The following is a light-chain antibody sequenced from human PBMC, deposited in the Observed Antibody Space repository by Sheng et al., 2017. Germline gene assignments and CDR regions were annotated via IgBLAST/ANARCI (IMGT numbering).Light chain of an antibody. Sequence: DIHMTQSPSTLSASVGDRVTITCRASQNINIWLAWYQQKPGKAPKLLIYAAYTLQSGVPSRFSGSGSGTEFTLAISSLQPDDLATYYCQQYNTYSTFGGGTKVEIK. J-gene: IGKJ4*01. CDR3: QQYNTYST. CDR1: QNINIW. V-gene: IGKV1-5*01. CDR2: AAY.